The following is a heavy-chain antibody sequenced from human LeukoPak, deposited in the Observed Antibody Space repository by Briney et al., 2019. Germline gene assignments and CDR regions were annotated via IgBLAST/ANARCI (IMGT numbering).Heavy chain of an antibody. Sequence: SETLSLTCTVSGGSISSSSYYWGWIRQPPGKGLEWIGSSYYSGSTYYNPSLKSRVTISVDTSKNQFSLKLSSVTAADTAVYYCARLLYYYGSGSYVPYWFDPWGQGTLVTVSS. D-gene: IGHD3-10*01. CDR2: SYYSGST. V-gene: IGHV4-39*01. J-gene: IGHJ5*02. CDR3: ARLLYYYGSGSYVPYWFDP. CDR1: GGSISSSSYY.